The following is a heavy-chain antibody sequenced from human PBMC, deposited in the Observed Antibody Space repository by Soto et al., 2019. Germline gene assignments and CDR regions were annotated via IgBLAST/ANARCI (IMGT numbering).Heavy chain of an antibody. CDR3: ARVIATTGKWFDP. CDR2: IYYSGST. J-gene: IGHJ5*02. CDR1: GGSISSGDYY. Sequence: KPSETLSLTCTVSGGSISSGDYYWSWIRQPPGKGLEWIGYIYYSGSTYYNPSLKSRVTISVDTSKNQFSLKLSSVTAADTAVYYCARVIATTGKWFDPWGQGTLVTVSS. D-gene: IGHD6-13*01. V-gene: IGHV4-30-4*01.